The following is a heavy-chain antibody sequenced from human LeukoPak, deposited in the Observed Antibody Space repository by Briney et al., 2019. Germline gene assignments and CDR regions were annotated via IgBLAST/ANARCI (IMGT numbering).Heavy chain of an antibody. Sequence: IGEIYHSGITNYNPSLKSRVTISVDKSKNQFSLKLSSVTAADTAVYYCARGPGGYSFWFDPWGQGTLVTVSS. D-gene: IGHD5-18*01. CDR3: ARGPGGYSFWFDP. V-gene: IGHV4-4*02. CDR2: IYHSGIT. J-gene: IGHJ5*02.